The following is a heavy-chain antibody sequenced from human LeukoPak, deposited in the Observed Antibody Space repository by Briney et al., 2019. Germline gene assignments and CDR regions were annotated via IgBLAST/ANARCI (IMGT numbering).Heavy chain of an antibody. CDR1: GYSFTSYW. CDR3: ARHLAAAGTNYYYYMDV. D-gene: IGHD6-13*01. CDR2: IYPGDSDT. J-gene: IGHJ6*03. V-gene: IGHV5-51*01. Sequence: GESLKISCKGSGYSFTSYWIGWVRQMPGKGLEWMGIIYPGDSDTRYSPSFQGQVTISADKSISTAYLQWSSLKASDTAMYYCARHLAAAGTNYYYYMDVWGKGTTVTVSS.